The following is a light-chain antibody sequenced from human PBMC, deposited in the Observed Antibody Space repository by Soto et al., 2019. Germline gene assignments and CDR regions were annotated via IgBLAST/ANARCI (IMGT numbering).Light chain of an antibody. CDR2: DVS. CDR3: QQRSNWPLT. CDR1: QSVSTY. J-gene: IGKJ4*01. Sequence: EIVMTQSPATLSVSPGERATLSCRASQSVSTYISWYQQKPGQAPRRLIYDVSNRASGIPARFSGSGSGTDFTLTISSLEPEDFAVYYCQQRSNWPLTFGGGTKVDIK. V-gene: IGKV3-11*01.